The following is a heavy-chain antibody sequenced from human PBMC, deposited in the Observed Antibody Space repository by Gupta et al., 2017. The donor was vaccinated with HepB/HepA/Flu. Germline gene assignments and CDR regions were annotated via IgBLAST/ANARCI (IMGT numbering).Heavy chain of an antibody. Sequence: EVQPLQSGGAMLRPGGALRPSCHPPGFTFPTYPMTWVRQAPGKGLEWVSSISGSEGRTYYADSVKGRFTISRDNSKNTLSLQMNSLRAEDTAVYYCAKDLLVHDYWGQGTLVTVSS. CDR2: ISGSEGRT. D-gene: IGHD1-1*01. J-gene: IGHJ4*02. CDR1: GFTFPTYP. V-gene: IGHV3-23*01. CDR3: AKDLLVHDY.